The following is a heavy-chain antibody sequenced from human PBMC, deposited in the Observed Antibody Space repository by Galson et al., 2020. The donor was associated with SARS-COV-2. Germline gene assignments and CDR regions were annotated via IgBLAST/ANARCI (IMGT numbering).Heavy chain of an antibody. CDR2: TSYRSGWSY. V-gene: IGHV6-1*01. Sequence: ASETLSLTCSISVDSVSTNSATWNWIRQSPSRGLEWLGRTSYRSGWSYDYALSVKGRVSINPDTSKNQISVHLNSVTPEDTAVYYCARGGQCTTTSCYQDHYAMDVWGQGTSVTVSS. CDR3: ARGGQCTTTSCYQDHYAMDV. J-gene: IGHJ6*02. CDR1: VDSVSTNSAT. D-gene: IGHD2-8*01.